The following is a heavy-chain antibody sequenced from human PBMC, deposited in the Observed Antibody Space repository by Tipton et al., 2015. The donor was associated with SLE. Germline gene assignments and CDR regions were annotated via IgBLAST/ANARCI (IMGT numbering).Heavy chain of an antibody. V-gene: IGHV3-30-3*01. CDR3: AREWGSITIFGVVISPYYGMDV. CDR1: GFTFSSYA. Sequence: SLRLSCAASGFTFSSYAMNWVRQAPGKGLEWVAVISYDGSNKYYADSVKGRFTISRDNSKNTLYLQMNSLRAEDTAVYYCAREWGSITIFGVVISPYYGMDVWGQGP. J-gene: IGHJ6*02. D-gene: IGHD3-3*01. CDR2: ISYDGSNK.